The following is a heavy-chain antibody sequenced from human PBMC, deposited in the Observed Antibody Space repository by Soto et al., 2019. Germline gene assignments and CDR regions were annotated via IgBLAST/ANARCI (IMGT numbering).Heavy chain of an antibody. V-gene: IGHV1-18*01. J-gene: IGHJ5*02. CDR1: GYTFTSYG. Sequence: ASVKVSCKASGYTFTSYGISWVRQAPGQGLEWMGWISAYNGNTNYAQKLQGRVTMTTDTSTSTAYMELRSLRSDDTAVYYCARMSSVGVVTRLFWFDPWGQGTLVTVSS. D-gene: IGHD3-3*01. CDR2: ISAYNGNT. CDR3: ARMSSVGVVTRLFWFDP.